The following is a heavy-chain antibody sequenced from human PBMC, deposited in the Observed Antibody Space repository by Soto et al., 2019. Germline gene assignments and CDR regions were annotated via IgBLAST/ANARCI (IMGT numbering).Heavy chain of an antibody. CDR1: GYTFTNHG. J-gene: IGHJ3*02. D-gene: IGHD3-16*01. Sequence: ASVKVSCKVSGYTFTNHGINWVRQAPGQGLEWMGWINPYNANTNYAQKLQGRVTMTTDTSTSTAYMDLRSLTSDDTAVYYCARDRVAGIWGDAFDIWGQGTMVTVSS. CDR2: INPYNANT. V-gene: IGHV1-18*04. CDR3: ARDRVAGIWGDAFDI.